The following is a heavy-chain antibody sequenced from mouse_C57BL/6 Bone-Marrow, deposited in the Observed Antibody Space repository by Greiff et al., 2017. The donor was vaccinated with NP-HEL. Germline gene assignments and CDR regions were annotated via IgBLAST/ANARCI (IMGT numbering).Heavy chain of an antibody. J-gene: IGHJ4*01. CDR2: IFPGSGST. CDR1: GYTFTDYY. D-gene: IGHD2-10*01. Sequence: QVRLKESGPELVKPGASVKISCKASGYTFTDYYINWVKQRPGQGLEWIGWIFPGSGSTYYNEKFKGKATLTVDNSSSTAYMLLSSLTSEDSAVYFCARPYYDYYAMDYWGQGTSVTVSS. CDR3: ARPYYDYYAMDY. V-gene: IGHV1-75*01.